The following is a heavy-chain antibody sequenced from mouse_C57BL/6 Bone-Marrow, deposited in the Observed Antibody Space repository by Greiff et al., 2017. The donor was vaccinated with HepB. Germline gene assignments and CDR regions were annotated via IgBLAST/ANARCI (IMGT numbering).Heavy chain of an antibody. J-gene: IGHJ1*03. Sequence: VKLVESGAELVRPGPSVKMSCKASGYTFTNYWIGWAKQRPGHGLEWIGDIYPGGGYTNYNEKFKGKATLTADKSSSTAYMQFSSLTSEDSAIYYCARRGLLRYEYFDVWGTGTTVTVSS. D-gene: IGHD1-1*01. CDR3: ARRGLLRYEYFDV. CDR1: GYTFTNYW. CDR2: IYPGGGYT. V-gene: IGHV1-63*01.